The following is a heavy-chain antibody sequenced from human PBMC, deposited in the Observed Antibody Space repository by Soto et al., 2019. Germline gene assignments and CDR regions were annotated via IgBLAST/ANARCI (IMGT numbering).Heavy chain of an antibody. CDR3: ARDNIVVVPAAPGWFDP. J-gene: IGHJ5*02. CDR2: IKQDGSEK. CDR1: GFTFSSYW. Sequence: GGSLRLSCAASGFTFSSYWMSWVRQAPGKGLEWVANIKQDGSEKYYVDSVKGRFTIARDNAKNSLYRQMNSLRAEETAVYYCARDNIVVVPAAPGWFDPWGQGTLVTVSS. V-gene: IGHV3-7*01. D-gene: IGHD2-2*01.